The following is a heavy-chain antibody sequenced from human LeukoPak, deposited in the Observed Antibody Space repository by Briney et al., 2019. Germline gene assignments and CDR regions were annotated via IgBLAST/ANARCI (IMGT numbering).Heavy chain of an antibody. CDR2: IYPCDSDT. V-gene: IGHV5-51*01. J-gene: IGHJ4*02. D-gene: IGHD5-18*01. Sequence: NLGASLQISCEGSGSIFTSYWIGGGRQLAGKGVEGMGIIYPCDSDTRYSPSFQGQVTISAHKSISTAYLQWSSLKASDTAMYYCARSRWIPQYYFDYWGQGTLVTVSS. CDR3: ARSRWIPQYYFDY. CDR1: GSIFTSYW.